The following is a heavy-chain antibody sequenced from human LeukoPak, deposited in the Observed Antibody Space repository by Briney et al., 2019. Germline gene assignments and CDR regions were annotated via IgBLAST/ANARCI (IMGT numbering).Heavy chain of an antibody. Sequence: GGSLRLSCAASGFTFSSHWMHWVRQAPGKGLVWLSRINGAGSSTSYADSVKGRFTVSRDNAKNTLNLQMNSLRAEDTAVYYCARDLFFSDAGYSSGWRAEYFHHWGQGTLVTVSS. J-gene: IGHJ1*01. D-gene: IGHD6-19*01. V-gene: IGHV3-74*01. CDR3: ARDLFFSDAGYSSGWRAEYFHH. CDR2: INGAGSST. CDR1: GFTFSSHW.